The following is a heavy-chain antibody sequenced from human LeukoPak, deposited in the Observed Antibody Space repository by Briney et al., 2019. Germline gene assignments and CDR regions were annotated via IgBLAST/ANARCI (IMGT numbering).Heavy chain of an antibody. J-gene: IGHJ3*02. CDR1: GFTFSSYW. Sequence: GGSLRLSCAASGFTFSSYWMHWVRQVPGKGLVWVSRINSDGSSTTYADSVKGRFTISRDNAKNTLYLQMNSLRAEDTAVYYCARKGGSKVRGVIMDAFDMWGQGTMVTVSS. D-gene: IGHD3-10*01. CDR3: ARKGGSKVRGVIMDAFDM. V-gene: IGHV3-74*01. CDR2: INSDGSST.